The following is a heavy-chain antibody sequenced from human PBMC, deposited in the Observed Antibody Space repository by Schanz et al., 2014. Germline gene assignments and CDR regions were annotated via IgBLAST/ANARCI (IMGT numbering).Heavy chain of an antibody. CDR2: IRYDGSNK. V-gene: IGHV3-30*02. CDR3: AKRCSSTSCSHGAFDI. Sequence: VQLVESGGGLVQPGGSLRLSCAASRFTFSNYAMSWVRQAPGKGLEWVAFIRYDGSNKYYADSVKGRFTTSRDNSKNTLYLQMNSLRDEDTAMYYCAKRCSSTSCSHGAFDIWGQGTMVTVSS. CDR1: RFTFSNYA. D-gene: IGHD2-2*01. J-gene: IGHJ3*02.